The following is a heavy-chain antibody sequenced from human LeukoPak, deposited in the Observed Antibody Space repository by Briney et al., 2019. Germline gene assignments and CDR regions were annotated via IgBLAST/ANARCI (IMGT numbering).Heavy chain of an antibody. D-gene: IGHD4-17*01. Sequence: GGSLRLSCSASGFIFNHYAMSWVRQAPGKGLEWVSTIRGGGDARSFADSVRGRFTISRDNSKNTVYLQMNSLRAEDTAVYYCAKDGTRTTTVTTFIDYWGQGTLVAVSS. CDR2: IRGGGDAR. CDR3: AKDGTRTTTVTTFIDY. V-gene: IGHV3-23*01. CDR1: GFIFNHYA. J-gene: IGHJ4*02.